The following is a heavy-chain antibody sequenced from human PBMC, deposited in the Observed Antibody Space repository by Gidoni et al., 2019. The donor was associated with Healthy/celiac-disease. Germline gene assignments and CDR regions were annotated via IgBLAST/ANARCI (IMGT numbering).Heavy chain of an antibody. CDR2: ISGRGGST. CDR3: AKDRIADFFFDY. D-gene: IGHD2-15*01. V-gene: IGHV3-23*01. Sequence: EVQLLVSGGCLLQPGGSLRLSCAASGFTFSSKAMSWVRRAPGKGLEWGSAISGRGGSTYDADSVKGRCTISRDNSKNTLYLQMNSLRAEDTAVYYCAKDRIADFFFDYWGQGTLVTVSS. J-gene: IGHJ4*02. CDR1: GFTFSSKA.